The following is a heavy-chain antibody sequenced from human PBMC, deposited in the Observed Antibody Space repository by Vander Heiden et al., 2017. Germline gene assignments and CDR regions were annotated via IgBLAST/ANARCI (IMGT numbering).Heavy chain of an antibody. Sequence: EVKLVESGGGLVQPGGSLRLSCTASEVSFSSAWMSWVRQAPGKGLEWVGRIKSKADGGTTDYAAPVKDRFTIFRDDSKNTLYLQMNSLKTDDTAFYYCTRPYGADHYFDYWGQGALVTVSS. J-gene: IGHJ4*02. D-gene: IGHD3-10*01. CDR1: EVSFSSAW. CDR2: IKSKADGGTT. V-gene: IGHV3-15*01. CDR3: TRPYGADHYFDY.